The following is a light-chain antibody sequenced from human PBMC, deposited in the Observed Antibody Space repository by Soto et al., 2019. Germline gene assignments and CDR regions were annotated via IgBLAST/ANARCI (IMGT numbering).Light chain of an antibody. CDR2: AAS. J-gene: IGKJ4*01. CDR3: QQADSIPRT. Sequence: DIQMTQSPSFVSASVGDRVTITCRASQDISKWLAWYQQKPGRAPKILIFAASTLQRGVPSRFSGSGSGTDFTLTISSLQPEDSATYYCQQADSIPRTCGGGTKVDFK. V-gene: IGKV1-12*01. CDR1: QDISKW.